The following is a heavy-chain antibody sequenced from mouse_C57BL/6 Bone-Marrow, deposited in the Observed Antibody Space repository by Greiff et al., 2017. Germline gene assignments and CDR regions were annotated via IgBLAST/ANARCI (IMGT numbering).Heavy chain of an antibody. CDR2: IYPGSGNT. V-gene: IGHV1-76*01. D-gene: IGHD4-1*01. J-gene: IGHJ2*01. CDR1: GYTFTDYY. Sequence: VQLVESGAELVRPGASVKLSCKASGYTFTDYYINWVKQRPGQGLEWIARIYPGSGNTYYNEKFKGKATLTAEKSSSPAYMQLSSLTSEDSAVYFCASQGSNWDDYWGQGTTLTVSS. CDR3: ASQGSNWDDY.